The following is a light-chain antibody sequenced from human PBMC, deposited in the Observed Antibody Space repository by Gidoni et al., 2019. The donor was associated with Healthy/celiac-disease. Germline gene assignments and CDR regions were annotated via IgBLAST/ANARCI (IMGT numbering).Light chain of an antibody. V-gene: IGKV3-11*01. CDR2: YSS. Sequence: EIVLTQSPATLSLSAGERATLSCRASQSLSSYLAWYQQKPGQAPRLLIYYSSNRASGSPARFSGSGSGTDFTLTLSSLEPEDFAVYYYQQRSNWPPIFTFGPGTKVDIK. CDR1: QSLSSY. J-gene: IGKJ3*01. CDR3: QQRSNWPPIFT.